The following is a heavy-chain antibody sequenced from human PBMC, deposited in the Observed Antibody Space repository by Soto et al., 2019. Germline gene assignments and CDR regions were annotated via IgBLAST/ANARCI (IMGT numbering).Heavy chain of an antibody. Sequence: ASVKVSCKASGYTFTSYGISWVRQAPGQGLEWMGWISAYNGNTNYAQKLQGRVTMTTDTSTSTAYMALRSLRSDDTAVYYCARASVLGGTIPIPHPDYWGQGTLVTVSS. CDR1: GYTFTSYG. CDR3: ARASVLGGTIPIPHPDY. J-gene: IGHJ4*02. CDR2: ISAYNGNT. V-gene: IGHV1-18*01. D-gene: IGHD1-7*01.